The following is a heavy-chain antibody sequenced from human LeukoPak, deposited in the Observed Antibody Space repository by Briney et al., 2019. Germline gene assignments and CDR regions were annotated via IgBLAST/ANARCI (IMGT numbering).Heavy chain of an antibody. D-gene: IGHD6-13*01. Sequence: GASVKVSCKASGYTFTSYYIHSVRQAPGQGLEWMGLINPTGGSTTYAQMLQGRVTMTRDTSTSTVYMELYSLRSDDTAVYYCARDLAAGDHWGQGTLVTVSS. CDR1: GYTFTSYY. J-gene: IGHJ4*02. CDR3: ARDLAAGDH. CDR2: INPTGGST. V-gene: IGHV1-46*04.